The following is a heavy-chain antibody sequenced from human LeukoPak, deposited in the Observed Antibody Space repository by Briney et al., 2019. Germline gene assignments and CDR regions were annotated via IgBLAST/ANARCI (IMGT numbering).Heavy chain of an antibody. J-gene: IGHJ6*03. Sequence: GEPLKISCKGSGYSFTSYWIGWVRQMPGKGLEWMGIIYPGDSDTRYSPSFQGQVTISADKSISTAYLQWSSLRASDTAMYYCARHATTSCSSTSCYYMDVWGKGTTVTISS. CDR2: IYPGDSDT. CDR1: GYSFTSYW. D-gene: IGHD2-2*01. V-gene: IGHV5-51*01. CDR3: ARHATTSCSSTSCYYMDV.